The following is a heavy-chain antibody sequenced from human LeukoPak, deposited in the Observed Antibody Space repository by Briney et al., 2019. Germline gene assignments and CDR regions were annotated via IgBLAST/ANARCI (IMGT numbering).Heavy chain of an antibody. CDR3: TSPYYYDSSGYYAFAY. CDR2: IRSKANSYAT. D-gene: IGHD3-22*01. V-gene: IGHV3-73*01. J-gene: IGHJ4*02. CDR1: GFTFSGSA. Sequence: GGSLKLSCAASGFTFSGSAMHWVRQASGKGLERVGHIRSKANSYATAYAASVKGRFTISRDDSKNTAYLQMNSLKTEDTAVYYCTSPYYYDSSGYYAFAYWGQGTLVAVSS.